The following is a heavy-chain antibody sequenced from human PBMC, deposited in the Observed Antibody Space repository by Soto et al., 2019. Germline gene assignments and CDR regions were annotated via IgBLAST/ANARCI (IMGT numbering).Heavy chain of an antibody. J-gene: IGHJ4*02. CDR3: AKHIYGRIDY. Sequence: QVQLVESGGGVVQPGRSLRLSCAASGFTFSSYGMHWVRQAPGKGLEWVAVISYDGSNKYYADSVKGRFTISRDNSKNTLYLQMNSLRAEDTAVYYCAKHIYGRIDYWGQGTLVTVSS. V-gene: IGHV3-30*18. CDR2: ISYDGSNK. D-gene: IGHD4-17*01. CDR1: GFTFSSYG.